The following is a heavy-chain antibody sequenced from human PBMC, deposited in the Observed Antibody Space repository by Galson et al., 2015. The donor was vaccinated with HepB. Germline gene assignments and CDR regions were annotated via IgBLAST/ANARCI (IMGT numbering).Heavy chain of an antibody. V-gene: IGHV1-24*01. Sequence: SVKVSCKVSGYTLTELSMHWVRQAPGKGLEWMGGFDPEDGETIYAQKFQGRVTMTEDTSTDTAYMELSSLRSEDTAVYYCATREDSSGGWLVWGMDVWGQGTTVTVSS. D-gene: IGHD6-19*01. CDR3: ATREDSSGGWLVWGMDV. CDR2: FDPEDGET. J-gene: IGHJ6*02. CDR1: GYTLTELS.